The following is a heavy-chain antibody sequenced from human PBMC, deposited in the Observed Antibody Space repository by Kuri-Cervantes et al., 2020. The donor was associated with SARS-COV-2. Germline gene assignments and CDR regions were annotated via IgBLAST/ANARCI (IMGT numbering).Heavy chain of an antibody. CDR2: INHSGST. Sequence: GSLRLSCAVYGGSFSGYYWSWIRQPPGKGLEWIGEINHSGSTNYNPSLKSRVTMSVDTSKNQFSLKLSSVTAADTAVYYCARGFRALRKKYYDFWSGYYSYFDYWGQGTLVTVSS. V-gene: IGHV4-34*01. CDR1: GGSFSGYY. D-gene: IGHD3-3*01. CDR3: ARGFRALRKKYYDFWSGYYSYFDY. J-gene: IGHJ4*02.